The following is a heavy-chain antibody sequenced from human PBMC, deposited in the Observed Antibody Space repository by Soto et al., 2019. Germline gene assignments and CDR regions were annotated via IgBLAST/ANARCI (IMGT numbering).Heavy chain of an antibody. D-gene: IGHD2-21*02. V-gene: IGHV3-48*03. CDR1: GFTFSSYE. CDR3: ARGGDYGGDSDYFDY. CDR2: ISSSGSVI. Sequence: PGGSLRLSCAASGFTFSSYEMTWVRQAPGKGLEWVSYISSSGSVIYYADSVKGRFTISRDSAKNSLYLQMNSLRAEDTAVYYCARGGDYGGDSDYFDYWGQGTLVTVSS. J-gene: IGHJ4*02.